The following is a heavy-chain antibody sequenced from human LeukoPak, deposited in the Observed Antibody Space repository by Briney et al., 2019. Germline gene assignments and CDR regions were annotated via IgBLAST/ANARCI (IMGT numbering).Heavy chain of an antibody. J-gene: IGHJ4*02. CDR3: VRYTDSSYPD. CDR2: ISSDGGGT. Sequence: GGSLRLSCAASGFTFSSYGMHWVRQAPGKGLEYVSAISSDGGGTYYTDSVKGRFTISRDNSKSTLYLQMSSLRPEDTAVYYCVRYTDSSYPDWGQGTLVTVSS. CDR1: GFTFSSYG. D-gene: IGHD1-14*01. V-gene: IGHV3-64D*06.